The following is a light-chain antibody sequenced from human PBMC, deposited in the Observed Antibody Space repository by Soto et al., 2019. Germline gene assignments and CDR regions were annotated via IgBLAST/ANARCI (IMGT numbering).Light chain of an antibody. Sequence: LTQPASVYGSPGQSITISCTGTSSDVGGYNYVSWYQQHPGKAPKLMIYDVSNRPSGVSNRFSGSKSGNTASLTISGLQAEDEADYYCSSYTSSSTLVFGTGTKVTVL. V-gene: IGLV2-14*01. CDR3: SSYTSSSTLV. J-gene: IGLJ1*01. CDR1: SSDVGGYNY. CDR2: DVS.